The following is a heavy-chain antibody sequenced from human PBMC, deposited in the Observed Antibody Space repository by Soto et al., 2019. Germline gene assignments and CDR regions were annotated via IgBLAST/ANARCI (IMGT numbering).Heavy chain of an antibody. D-gene: IGHD3-3*01. J-gene: IGHJ6*03. Sequence: GGSLRLSCAASGFTFSSYGMHWVRQAPGKGLEWVAVIWYDGSNKYYADSVKGRFTISRDNSKNTLYLQMNSLRAEATAVYYCARGAYDFWDMDVWGKGTTVTVSS. CDR3: ARGAYDFWDMDV. V-gene: IGHV3-33*01. CDR1: GFTFSSYG. CDR2: IWYDGSNK.